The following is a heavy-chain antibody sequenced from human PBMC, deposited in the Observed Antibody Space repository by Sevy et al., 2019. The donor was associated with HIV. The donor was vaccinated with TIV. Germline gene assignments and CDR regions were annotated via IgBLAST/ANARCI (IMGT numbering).Heavy chain of an antibody. Sequence: GGSLRLSCVASGFTFNTYAMSWVRQVPGKGLKWVSGINESGGRTYYADSVKGRFTISRDNSKNTLFLQMKSLRVEDTAIYYCARFPAGTGQYTYCFEDWGQGTPVTVSS. CDR2: INESGGRT. CDR1: GFTFNTYA. V-gene: IGHV3-23*01. D-gene: IGHD6-19*01. CDR3: ARFPAGTGQYTYCFED. J-gene: IGHJ4*02.